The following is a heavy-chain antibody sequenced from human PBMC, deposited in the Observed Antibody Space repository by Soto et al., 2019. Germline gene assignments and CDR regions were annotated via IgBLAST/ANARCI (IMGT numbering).Heavy chain of an antibody. Sequence: PSGTLSLTCTVSGVSISSYYRSWIRQPPGKGLARIGYIYYSGSTNYNPSLKSRVTISVDTSKNQFSLKLSSVTAADTAVYYCARHGYWNYYYYYYMDVWGKGTTVTVSS. CDR1: GVSISSYY. D-gene: IGHD1-1*01. CDR3: ARHGYWNYYYYYYMDV. V-gene: IGHV4-59*08. J-gene: IGHJ6*03. CDR2: IYYSGST.